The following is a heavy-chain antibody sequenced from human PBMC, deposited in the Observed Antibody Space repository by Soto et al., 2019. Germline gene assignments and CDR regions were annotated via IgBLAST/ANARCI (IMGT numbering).Heavy chain of an antibody. Sequence: QVQLVQSGAEVKKPGSSVKVSCKASGGTFSNYAISWVRQAPGQGLEWMGGIIPIFDAVSYAQKFQGRVTITADESTSTAYMELSSLRSEDTAVYFCARDPSYYYDSDGDYLANWFDPWGQGTLVTVSS. V-gene: IGHV1-69*01. CDR2: IIPIFDAV. D-gene: IGHD3-22*01. CDR3: ARDPSYYYDSDGDYLANWFDP. J-gene: IGHJ5*02. CDR1: GGTFSNYA.